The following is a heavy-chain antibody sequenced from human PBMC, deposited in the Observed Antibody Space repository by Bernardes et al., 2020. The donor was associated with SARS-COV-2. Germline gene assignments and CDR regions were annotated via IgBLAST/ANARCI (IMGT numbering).Heavy chain of an antibody. V-gene: IGHV3-74*03. CDR1: GFAFHESW. CDR3: TRTYDNSYFDF. CDR2: IKSDGSTE. D-gene: IGHD1-1*01. J-gene: IGHJ4*02. Sequence: VGSLILSCAASGFAFHESWMHWVRQVPGPGLVWVSRIKSDGSTEEYADSVKGRFTISRDNAKSILYLQMNSLRAEDAALYYCTRTYDNSYFDFWGQGTLVAVSS.